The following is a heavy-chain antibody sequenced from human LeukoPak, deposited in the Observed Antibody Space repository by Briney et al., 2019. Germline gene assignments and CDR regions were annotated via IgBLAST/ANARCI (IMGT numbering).Heavy chain of an antibody. CDR3: ARGHYGMDV. V-gene: IGHV3-11*06. CDR2: ISSSSRYT. Sequence: PGGSPRLSCTASSGFIFSDYYMSWIRQAPGKGLEWVSYISSSSRYTDYADSVKGRFTISRDNAKNSVYLQMDSLRAEDTAVYYCARGHYGMDVWGQGTTVTVSS. CDR1: SGFIFSDYY. J-gene: IGHJ6*02.